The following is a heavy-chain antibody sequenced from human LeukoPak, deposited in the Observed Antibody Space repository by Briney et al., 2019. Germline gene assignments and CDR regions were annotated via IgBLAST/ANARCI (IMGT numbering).Heavy chain of an antibody. CDR1: SASVKTYY. Sequence: SETLSLTCTVSSASVKTYYWSWIRQPPGRGLEWIGYIFYSGSTNYNPSLKSRVTISVDTSKNQFSLNLSSVTAADAAVYYCARHSPFYYDSSGYRAFDIWGQGTMVTVSS. CDR3: ARHSPFYYDSSGYRAFDI. J-gene: IGHJ3*02. D-gene: IGHD3-22*01. CDR2: IFYSGST. V-gene: IGHV4-59*08.